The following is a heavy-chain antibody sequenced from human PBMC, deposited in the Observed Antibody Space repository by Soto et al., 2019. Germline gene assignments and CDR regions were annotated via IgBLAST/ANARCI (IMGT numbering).Heavy chain of an antibody. D-gene: IGHD3-3*01. CDR2: IYWDDDK. V-gene: IGHV2-5*02. Sequence: QITLNESGPTVVRPTETLTLTCRFSGFSLTTSGVGVGWIRQSPGKAPEGLALIYWDDDKRYSASLKSRLTITKETSKNQVVLTVSDLDPTDTATYDCAHRVLRTVFGLVTTTAIYFDFWGQGTPVAVSS. CDR1: GFSLTTSGVG. J-gene: IGHJ4*02. CDR3: AHRVLRTVFGLVTTTAIYFDF.